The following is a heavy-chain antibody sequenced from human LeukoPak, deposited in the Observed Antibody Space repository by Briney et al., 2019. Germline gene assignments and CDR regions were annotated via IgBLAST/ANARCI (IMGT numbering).Heavy chain of an antibody. CDR1: GFTFSSYG. V-gene: IGHV3-21*01. CDR2: ISSSSYI. Sequence: GGSLRLSCAASGFTFSSYGMNWVRQAPGKGLEWVSSISSSSYIYYADSVKGRFTISRDNAKNSLYLQMNSLKAEDTAVYYCAREHEYDGGSFDYWGQGTLVTVSS. D-gene: IGHD4-23*01. J-gene: IGHJ4*02. CDR3: AREHEYDGGSFDY.